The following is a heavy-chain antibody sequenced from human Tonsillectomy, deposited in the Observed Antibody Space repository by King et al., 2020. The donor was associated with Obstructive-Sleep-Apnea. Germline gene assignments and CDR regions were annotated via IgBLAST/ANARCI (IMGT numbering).Heavy chain of an antibody. J-gene: IGHJ5*02. D-gene: IGHD1-26*01. Sequence: VQLVESGAEVKKPGESVKISCKGFGYSFTKYWIAWVRQMPGKGLECMGIIYPGDSDTKYSPSFQGQVTFSVDKSTNTADLHWSSLKVSDTAMYYCARRSGSYPGFWLDRWGQGTLVTVSS. CDR1: GYSFTKYW. CDR2: IYPGDSDT. V-gene: IGHV5-51*01. CDR3: ARRSGSYPGFWLDR.